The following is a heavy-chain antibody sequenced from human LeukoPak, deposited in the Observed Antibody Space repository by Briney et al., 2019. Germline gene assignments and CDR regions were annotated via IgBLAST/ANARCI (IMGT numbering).Heavy chain of an antibody. Sequence: PGGSLRLSCAASGFTFSNYWMGWVRQAPGKGLEWVANIKQDGSEKRYVDPVKGRFTISRDNAKNSLYLQMNSLRAEDTAVYYCARDPRTGCSSTSCYIIYWGQGTLVTVSS. J-gene: IGHJ4*02. CDR3: ARDPRTGCSSTSCYIIY. CDR2: IKQDGSEK. D-gene: IGHD2-2*02. CDR1: GFTFSNYW. V-gene: IGHV3-7*01.